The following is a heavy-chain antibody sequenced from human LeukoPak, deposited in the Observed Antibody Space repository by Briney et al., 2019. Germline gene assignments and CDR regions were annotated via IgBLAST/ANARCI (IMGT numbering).Heavy chain of an antibody. J-gene: IGHJ1*01. D-gene: IGHD3-22*01. CDR1: GFTFSSYW. CDR3: ARYDYYDSSGYNIAEYFQH. V-gene: IGHV3-74*01. Sequence: PGGSLRLSCAASGFTFSSYWMHWVRQAPGKGLVWVSRMNSDGSSTSYADSVKGRFTISRDNAKNTLYLQMNSLRAEDTAVYYSARYDYYDSSGYNIAEYFQHWGQGTLVTVSS. CDR2: MNSDGSST.